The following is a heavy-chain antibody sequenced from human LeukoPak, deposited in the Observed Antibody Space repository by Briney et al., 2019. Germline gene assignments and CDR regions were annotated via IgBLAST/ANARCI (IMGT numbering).Heavy chain of an antibody. CDR2: INHSGST. Sequence: SETLSLTCAVYGGSFSGYYWSWIRQPPGKGLEWIGEINHSGSTNYNPSPKSRVTISVDTSKNQFSLKLSSVTAADTAVYYCARGGDIAARHFDYWGQGTLVTVSS. D-gene: IGHD6-6*01. CDR3: ARGGDIAARHFDY. V-gene: IGHV4-34*01. J-gene: IGHJ4*02. CDR1: GGSFSGYY.